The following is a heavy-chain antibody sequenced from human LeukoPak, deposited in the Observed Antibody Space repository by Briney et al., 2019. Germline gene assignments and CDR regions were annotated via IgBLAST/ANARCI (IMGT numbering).Heavy chain of an antibody. CDR3: ASPVGTAAAFDI. CDR1: GFAFGSEA. Sequence: GSLSLSCAVSGFAFGSEAMSWVRQSPARGLEWVASISPGGGTTYYADYVKGRFTISRDNSKNSLFVQMNSLRAEDTAVYYCASPVGTAAAFDIWGQGTMVTVSS. J-gene: IGHJ3*02. D-gene: IGHD6-13*01. CDR2: ISPGGGTT. V-gene: IGHV3-23*01.